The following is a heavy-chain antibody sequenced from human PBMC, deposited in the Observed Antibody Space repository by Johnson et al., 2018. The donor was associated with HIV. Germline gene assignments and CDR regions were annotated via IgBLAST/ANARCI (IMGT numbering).Heavy chain of an antibody. CDR1: GFTFSNYA. CDR2: IWYDGSNN. D-gene: IGHD3-9*01. Sequence: QVQLVESGGGVVQPGRSLRLSCAASGFTFSNYAMHWVRQAPGKGLEWVAVIWYDGSNNYYADSVKGRFTISKDNSRNTLFLHMNSLRADDTAVYYCAREEGNDILTRGDAFDIWGQGTMVTVSS. J-gene: IGHJ3*02. CDR3: AREEGNDILTRGDAFDI. V-gene: IGHV3-33*01.